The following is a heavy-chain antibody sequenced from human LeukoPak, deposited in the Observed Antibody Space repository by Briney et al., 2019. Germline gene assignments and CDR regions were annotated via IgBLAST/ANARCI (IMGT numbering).Heavy chain of an antibody. D-gene: IGHD5-12*01. V-gene: IGHV4-59*12. CDR3: ARGPLWLRFFDY. J-gene: IGHJ4*02. Sequence: SETLSLTCTVSGGSISSYYWSWIRQPPGKGLEWIGYIYYSGSTNYNPSLKSRVTISVDTSKNQFSLKLSSVTAADTAVYYCARGPLWLRFFDYWGQGTLVTVSS. CDR2: IYYSGST. CDR1: GGSISSYY.